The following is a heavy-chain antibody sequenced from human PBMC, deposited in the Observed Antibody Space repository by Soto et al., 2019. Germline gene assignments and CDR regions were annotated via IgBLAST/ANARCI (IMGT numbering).Heavy chain of an antibody. V-gene: IGHV3-21*01. CDR3: ARDRHYYGSGSSSRTFDY. Sequence: GGSLRLSCAASGFTFSSYSMNWVRQAPGKGLEWVSSISSSSSSYIYYADSVKGRFTISRDNAKNSLYLQMNSLRAEDTAVYYCARDRHYYGSGSSSRTFDYWGQGTLVTVSS. CDR2: ISSSSSSYI. CDR1: GFTFSSYS. D-gene: IGHD3-10*01. J-gene: IGHJ4*02.